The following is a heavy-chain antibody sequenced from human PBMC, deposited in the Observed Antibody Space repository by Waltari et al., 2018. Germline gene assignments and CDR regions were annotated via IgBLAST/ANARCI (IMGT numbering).Heavy chain of an antibody. V-gene: IGHV4-59*08. D-gene: IGHD2-2*01. J-gene: IGHJ2*01. CDR3: ARRNQLGNWDFDL. CDR1: GGSINSLY. Sequence: QVQLQESGPGLVKPSETLSLTCTVSGGSINSLYWSWIRQPPGKGLEWIGYLFYTGSTKYNPSLQGRVTMSVDTAKNQFSLNLSSVTAADTAVYYCARRNQLGNWDFDLWGRGALVTVSS. CDR2: LFYTGST.